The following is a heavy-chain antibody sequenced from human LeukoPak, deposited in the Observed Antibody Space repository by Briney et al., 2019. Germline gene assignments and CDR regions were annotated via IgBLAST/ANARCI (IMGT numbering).Heavy chain of an antibody. D-gene: IGHD3-16*01. J-gene: IGHJ3*02. CDR3: ATGLGLPDDAFDI. Sequence: ASVKVSCKASGYTLTELSMHWVRQAPGKGLEWMGGFDPEDGETIYAQKFQGRVTMTEDTSTNTAYMELSSLRSEDTAVYYCATGLGLPDDAFDIWGQGTMVTVSS. CDR1: GYTLTELS. CDR2: FDPEDGET. V-gene: IGHV1-24*01.